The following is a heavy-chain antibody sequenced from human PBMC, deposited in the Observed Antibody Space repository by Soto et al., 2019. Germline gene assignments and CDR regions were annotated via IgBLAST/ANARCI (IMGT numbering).Heavy chain of an antibody. CDR1: GFTFSSYA. CDR3: ARVEGRDGCGEGDFDF. V-gene: IGHV3-23*01. CDR2: ICGSGGNT. Sequence: EVQLLESGGGLVQPGGSLRLSCAASGFTFSSYAMTWVRQAPGKGLEWVSGICGSGGNTYYADSVKGRFTISRDNSKKALYLHMSGLRAAETAVYYCARVEGRDGCGEGDFDFWGEGTVVTVSS. J-gene: IGHJ4*02. D-gene: IGHD2-21*01.